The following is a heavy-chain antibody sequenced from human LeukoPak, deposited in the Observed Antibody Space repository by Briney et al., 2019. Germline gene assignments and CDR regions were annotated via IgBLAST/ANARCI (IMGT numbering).Heavy chain of an antibody. V-gene: IGHV4-34*01. CDR1: GGSFSGYY. J-gene: IGHJ4*02. CDR3: AGGRGSSWSPDYFDY. Sequence: SETLSLTCAVSGGSFSGYYWNWIRQPPGKGLEWIGQINQSGSTNYNPSLKSRVAISVDTSKNQFSLKLSSVTAADTAVYYCAGGRGSSWSPDYFDYWGQGTLVTVSS. D-gene: IGHD6-13*01. CDR2: INQSGST.